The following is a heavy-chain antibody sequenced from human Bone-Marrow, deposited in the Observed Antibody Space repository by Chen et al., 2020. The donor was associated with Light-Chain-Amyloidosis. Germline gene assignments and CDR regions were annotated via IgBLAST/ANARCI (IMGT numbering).Heavy chain of an antibody. Sequence: EVQLVESGGGLVQPGGSLRLSCAATGFTFSGYGMSWVRTAPGKGLEWVANIKQDGSEKYYVDSVKGRFTISRDNAKNSLYLQMNSLRAEDTAVYYCAREGRYITMVRGVIRYYYYMDVWGKGTTVTVSS. CDR3: AREGRYITMVRGVIRYYYYMDV. J-gene: IGHJ6*03. CDR1: GFTFSGYG. CDR2: IKQDGSEK. V-gene: IGHV3-7*01. D-gene: IGHD3-10*01.